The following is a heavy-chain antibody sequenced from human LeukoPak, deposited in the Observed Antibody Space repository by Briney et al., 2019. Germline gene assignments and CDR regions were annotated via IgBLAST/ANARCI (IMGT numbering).Heavy chain of an antibody. D-gene: IGHD6-19*01. J-gene: IGHJ5*02. CDR2: ISSSGSTI. CDR3: ARDSGSSAVAGILNWFDP. Sequence: GGSLRLSCAASGFTFSDYYMSWIRQAPGKGLEWVSYISSSGSTIYYADSVKGRFTISRDNAKNSLYLQMNSLRAEDTAVYYCARDSGSSAVAGILNWFDPWGQGTLVTSPQ. CDR1: GFTFSDYY. V-gene: IGHV3-11*01.